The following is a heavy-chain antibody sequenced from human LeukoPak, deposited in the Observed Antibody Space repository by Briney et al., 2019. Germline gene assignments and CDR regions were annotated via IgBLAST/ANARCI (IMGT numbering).Heavy chain of an antibody. D-gene: IGHD6-13*01. V-gene: IGHV1-69*13. J-gene: IGHJ3*02. CDR3: ARATAAAGTSAFGI. CDR1: GGTFSSYA. CDR2: IIPIFGTA. Sequence: SVKVSCKASGGTFSSYAISWVRQAPGQGLEWMGGIIPIFGTANYAQKFQGRVTITADESTSTAYMELRSLRSDDTAVYYCARATAAAGTSAFGIWGQGTMVTVSS.